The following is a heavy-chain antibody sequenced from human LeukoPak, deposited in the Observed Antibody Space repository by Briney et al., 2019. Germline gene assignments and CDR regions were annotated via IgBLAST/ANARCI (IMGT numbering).Heavy chain of an antibody. Sequence: GGSLRLSCDASGFTFSSFWMIWIRKVPGKGLERVANIKTDGSETHHVDSVSGLFTISRDNSKSSLYMQMNSLRVEDAGVYYSATNGHSHPNWGQGTLVSVSS. CDR2: IKTDGSET. D-gene: IGHD2-21*01. CDR3: ATNGHSHPN. CDR1: GFTFSSFW. J-gene: IGHJ4*02. V-gene: IGHV3-7*01.